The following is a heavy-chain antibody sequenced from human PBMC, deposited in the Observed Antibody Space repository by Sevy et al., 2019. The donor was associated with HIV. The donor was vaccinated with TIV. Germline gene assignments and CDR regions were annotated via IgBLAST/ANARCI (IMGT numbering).Heavy chain of an antibody. D-gene: IGHD2-21*02. V-gene: IGHV1-69*13. CDR3: ARLYPCGGACYYFDS. J-gene: IGHJ4*02. CDR1: GGNCRNYV. CDR2: IIPTSGTA. Sequence: ASVKVSCKASGGNCRNYVISWVRQAPRQGLEWMGGIIPTSGTANYAQKFQGRVTIIADESTSTAYMELSSLRSEDTAVYYCARLYPCGGACYYFDSWGQGTLVTVSS.